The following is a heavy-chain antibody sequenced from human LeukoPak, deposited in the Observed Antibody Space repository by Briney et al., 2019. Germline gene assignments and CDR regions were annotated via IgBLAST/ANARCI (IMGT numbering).Heavy chain of an antibody. CDR3: AKIVGYGSEYYYYYMDV. J-gene: IGHJ6*03. D-gene: IGHD3-10*01. CDR2: IHYSGST. V-gene: IGHV4-4*02. CDR1: GGSISSRNW. Sequence: PSGTLSLTCAVSGGSISSRNWWSWVRQPPGKGLEWIGEIHYSGSTNYNPSLKSRVTISLDKSKNQFSLKLSSVTAADTAVYYCAKIVGYGSEYYYYYMDVWSKGTTVTVSS.